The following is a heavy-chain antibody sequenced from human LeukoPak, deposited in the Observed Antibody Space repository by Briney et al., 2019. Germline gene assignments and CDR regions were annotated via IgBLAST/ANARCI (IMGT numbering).Heavy chain of an antibody. CDR1: GGSISSYY. J-gene: IGHJ4*02. CDR3: ASVSRLRHFDY. V-gene: IGHV4-59*01. Sequence: KSSETLSLTCSVSGGSISSYYWSWIRQPPGKGLEWIGYIYYSGSTSYNPSLKSRVSISEDTSKKQFSLKLSSVTAADTAVYYCASVSRLRHFDYWGQGTLVTVSS. CDR2: IYYSGST. D-gene: IGHD3-16*01.